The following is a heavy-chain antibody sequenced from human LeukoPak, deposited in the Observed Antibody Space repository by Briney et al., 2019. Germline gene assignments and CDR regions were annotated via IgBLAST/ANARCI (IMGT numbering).Heavy chain of an antibody. V-gene: IGHV3-21*01. CDR2: ISGSRDYI. J-gene: IGHJ6*02. CDR3: AKTYGSLYYYGMDV. CDR1: GFTFSSYS. D-gene: IGHD3-10*01. Sequence: GGSLRLSCAASGFTFSSYSMNWVRQAPGKGLEWVSSISGSRDYIYYAESVKGRSTISRDNAKNSLYLQMNSLRVEDTAVYYCAKTYGSLYYYGMDVWGQGTTVTVPS.